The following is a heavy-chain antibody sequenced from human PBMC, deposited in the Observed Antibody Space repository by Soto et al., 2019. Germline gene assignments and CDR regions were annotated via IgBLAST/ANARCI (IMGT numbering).Heavy chain of an antibody. V-gene: IGHV1-2*02. Sequence: QVQLVQSGTEVRKPGASVKVSCKASGFTAYYIHWVRQAPGQGLEWMGWVNPSSGGTNYAQKFQGRVAMTRDTFISTAYRELSSLQSDDTAVYYCAREGSADYGSYGMDVWGQGTTVTVSS. D-gene: IGHD4-17*01. CDR3: AREGSADYGSYGMDV. CDR2: VNPSSGGT. CDR1: GFTAYY. J-gene: IGHJ6*02.